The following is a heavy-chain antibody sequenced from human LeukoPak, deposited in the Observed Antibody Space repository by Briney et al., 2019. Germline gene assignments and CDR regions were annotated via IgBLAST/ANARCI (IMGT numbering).Heavy chain of an antibody. V-gene: IGHV1-69*05. CDR1: GGTFSSYA. J-gene: IGHJ4*02. Sequence: GASVKVSCKASGGTFSSYAISWVRQAPGQGLEWMGGIIPIFGTANYAQKFQGRVTITTDESTSTAYMELSSLRSEDTAVYYCAGSPYYYDSSGYPPFVYWGQGTLVTVSS. CDR2: IIPIFGTA. CDR3: AGSPYYYDSSGYPPFVY. D-gene: IGHD3-22*01.